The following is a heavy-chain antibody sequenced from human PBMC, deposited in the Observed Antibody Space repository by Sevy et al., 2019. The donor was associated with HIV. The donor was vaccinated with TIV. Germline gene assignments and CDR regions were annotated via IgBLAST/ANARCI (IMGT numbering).Heavy chain of an antibody. D-gene: IGHD5-18*01. CDR3: TRDTAMVKYYYYYYMDV. CDR2: IRSKANSYAT. CDR1: GFTFSGSA. Sequence: GGSLRLSCAASGFTFSGSAMHWVRQASGKGLEWVGRIRSKANSYATAYAASVKGRFTISRDDSKNTAYLQMNSLKTEDTAVYYCTRDTAMVKYYYYYYMDVWGKGTTVTVSS. V-gene: IGHV3-73*01. J-gene: IGHJ6*03.